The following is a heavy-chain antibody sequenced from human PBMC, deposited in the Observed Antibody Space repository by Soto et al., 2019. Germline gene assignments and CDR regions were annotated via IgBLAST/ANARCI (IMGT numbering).Heavy chain of an antibody. CDR3: AKSNQIFGVVTDYFYYGMDV. D-gene: IGHD3-3*01. Sequence: GGSLRLSCAASGFTFASYAMTWVRQTPGMGLEWVSTINPSGDITHYADSVRGWFAISRDSSMNTVYLQMNSLRVEDTAVYYCAKSNQIFGVVTDYFYYGMDVWGQGTTVTVSS. V-gene: IGHV3-23*01. CDR1: GFTFASYA. CDR2: INPSGDIT. J-gene: IGHJ6*02.